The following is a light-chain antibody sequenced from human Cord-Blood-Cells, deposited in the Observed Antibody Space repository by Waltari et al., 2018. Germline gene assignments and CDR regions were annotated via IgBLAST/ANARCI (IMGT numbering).Light chain of an antibody. J-gene: IGKJ4*01. Sequence: EIVMTHSPATLSVSPGARATLSCRASQSVSSNLAWYQQQPGQAPRLLIYGASTRATGIPARFSGSGSGTEFTLTISSLQSEDFAVYYCQQYNNWPLTFGGGTKVEIK. CDR2: GAS. CDR1: QSVSSN. CDR3: QQYNNWPLT. V-gene: IGKV3-15*01.